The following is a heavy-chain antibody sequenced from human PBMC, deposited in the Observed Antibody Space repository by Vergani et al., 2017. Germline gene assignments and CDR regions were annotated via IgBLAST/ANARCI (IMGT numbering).Heavy chain of an antibody. Sequence: QVQLVESGGGVVQPGRSLRLSCAASGFTFSSYAMHWVRQAPGKGLEWVAVISYDGSNKYYADSVKGRFTISRDNSKNTLYLQMNSLRAEDTAVYYCARGGQWLTPVVAFDIWGQGTMVTVSS. CDR3: ARGGQWLTPVVAFDI. CDR2: ISYDGSNK. D-gene: IGHD3-22*01. V-gene: IGHV3-30*14. J-gene: IGHJ3*02. CDR1: GFTFSSYA.